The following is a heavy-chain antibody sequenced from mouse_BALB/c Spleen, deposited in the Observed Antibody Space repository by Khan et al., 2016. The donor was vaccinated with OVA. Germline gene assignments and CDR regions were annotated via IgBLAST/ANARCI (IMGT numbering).Heavy chain of an antibody. D-gene: IGHD2-10*01. CDR3: ARAYYGNYREAMDY. J-gene: IGHJ4*01. CDR2: IWGDGST. V-gene: IGHV2-6-7*01. Sequence: QVQLKESGPGLVAPSQSLSITCTVSGFSLTGYGVNWVRQPPGKGLEWLGMIWGDGSTDYNSALKSRLNLRQDNSKSHVFLKMNSLQTDDTARYYCARAYYGNYREAMDYWGQGTSVTVAS. CDR1: GFSLTGYG.